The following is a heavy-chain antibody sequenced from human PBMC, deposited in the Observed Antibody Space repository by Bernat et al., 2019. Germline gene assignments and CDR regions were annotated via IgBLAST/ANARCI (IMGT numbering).Heavy chain of an antibody. J-gene: IGHJ1*01. V-gene: IGHV3-33*01. D-gene: IGHD4-17*01. CDR3: AREGTPNDYGELVYFQH. Sequence: QVQLVESGGGVVQPGRSLRLSCAASGLTFSSYGMHWVRLAPAEGREWVAVIWYDGSNKYYADSVKGRFTISRDNSKNKLYLQMNSLRAEDTAVYYCAREGTPNDYGELVYFQHWGQGTLVTVSS. CDR2: IWYDGSNK. CDR1: GLTFSSYG.